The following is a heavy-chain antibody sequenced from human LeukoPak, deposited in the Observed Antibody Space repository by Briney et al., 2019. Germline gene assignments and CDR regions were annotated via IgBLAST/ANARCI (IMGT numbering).Heavy chain of an antibody. Sequence: ASVKVSCKASGYTFTGYYMQWVRQGPGQGLEWMGWINPNSGGTNYAQKFQGRVTMTRDTSISTAYMELSRLRSDDTALYDCARSSDYDQFDYWGQGTLVTVSS. CDR1: GYTFTGYY. J-gene: IGHJ4*02. CDR3: ARSSDYDQFDY. D-gene: IGHD5-12*01. CDR2: INPNSGGT. V-gene: IGHV1-2*02.